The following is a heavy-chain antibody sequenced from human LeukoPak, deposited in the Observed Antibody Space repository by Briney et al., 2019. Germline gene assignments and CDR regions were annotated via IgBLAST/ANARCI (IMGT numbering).Heavy chain of an antibody. V-gene: IGHV3-23*01. CDR3: AKDRGSGWYIAGAFDI. J-gene: IGHJ3*02. CDR1: GFTFSSYA. CDR2: ISGSGGST. D-gene: IGHD6-19*01. Sequence: GGSLRLSCAASGFTFSSYAMSWVRQAPGKGLEWVSAISGSGGSTYYADSVKGRFTISRDNSKNTLYLQMNSLRAEDTAVYYCAKDRGSGWYIAGAFDIWGQGTMVTVSS.